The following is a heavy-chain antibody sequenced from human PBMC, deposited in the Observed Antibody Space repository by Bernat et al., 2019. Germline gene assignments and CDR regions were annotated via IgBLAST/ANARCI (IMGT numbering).Heavy chain of an antibody. CDR1: GYTFTSYY. Sequence: QVQLVQSGAEVKKPGASVKVSCKASGYTFTSYYMHWVRQAPGQGLEWMGIINPSGGSTSYAQKFQARVTMTRDTSTSTVYMELSSLRSEDKAVYYCASRPKDGDSNDYWGQGTLVTVSS. D-gene: IGHD4-17*01. J-gene: IGHJ4*02. V-gene: IGHV1-46*01. CDR2: INPSGGST. CDR3: ASRPKDGDSNDY.